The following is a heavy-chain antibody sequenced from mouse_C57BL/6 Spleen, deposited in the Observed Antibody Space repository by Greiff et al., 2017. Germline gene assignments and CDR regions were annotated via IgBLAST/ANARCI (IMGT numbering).Heavy chain of an antibody. D-gene: IGHD1-1*01. CDR2: ISSGSSTI. V-gene: IGHV5-17*01. CDR1: GFTFSDYG. CDR3: AKVYYYGSSPYYYAMDY. J-gene: IGHJ4*01. Sequence: EVHLVESGGGLVKPGGSLKLSCAASGFTFSDYGMHWVRQAPDKGLEWVAYISSGSSTIYYADTVKGRFTISRDNAKNTLFLQMTSLRSEDTAMYYCAKVYYYGSSPYYYAMDYWGQGTSVTVSS.